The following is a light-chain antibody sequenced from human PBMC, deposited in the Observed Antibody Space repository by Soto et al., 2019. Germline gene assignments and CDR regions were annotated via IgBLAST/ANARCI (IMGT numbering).Light chain of an antibody. CDR1: QSISSW. V-gene: IGKV1-5*03. J-gene: IGKJ1*01. CDR2: QTS. CDR3: QQYKRYSKT. Sequence: DIQMTQSPSTLSATVGDGVTITCRASQSISSWLAWYQQKPGKAPNLLIYQTSNLESGVPSRFSGRGSGTEFTLTITSLQPDDFATYYCQQYKRYSKTFGQGTKVDIK.